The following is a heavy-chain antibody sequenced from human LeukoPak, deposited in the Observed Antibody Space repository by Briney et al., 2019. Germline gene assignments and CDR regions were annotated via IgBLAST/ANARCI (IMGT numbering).Heavy chain of an antibody. CDR2: ICYDGSCK. D-gene: IGHD3-10*01. CDR3: ARDSRDEWFGKSYAFDI. V-gene: IGHV3-33*01. CDR1: RFTFSNHG. J-gene: IGHJ3*02. Sequence: PGGSLTLSCAASRFTFSNHGMHWVRQAPGKGLEWVAVICYDGSCKYYADSVRGRFTISRDNSKNTVYLQMNSLRAEDTAVYFCARDSRDEWFGKSYAFDIWGQGTMVTVSS.